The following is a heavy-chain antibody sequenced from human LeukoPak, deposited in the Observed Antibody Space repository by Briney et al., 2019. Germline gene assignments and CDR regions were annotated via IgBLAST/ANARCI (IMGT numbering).Heavy chain of an antibody. V-gene: IGHV1-58*01. J-gene: IGHJ6*02. D-gene: IGHD6-13*01. CDR1: GFTFTSSA. CDR3: AKVLPTGSSWYPDGMDV. Sequence: SVKVSCKASGFTFTSSAVQWVRQARGQRLEWIGWIVVGSGNTNYAQKFQERVTITRDMSTSTAYMELSSLRSEDTAVYYCAKVLPTGSSWYPDGMDVWGQGTTVTVSS. CDR2: IVVGSGNT.